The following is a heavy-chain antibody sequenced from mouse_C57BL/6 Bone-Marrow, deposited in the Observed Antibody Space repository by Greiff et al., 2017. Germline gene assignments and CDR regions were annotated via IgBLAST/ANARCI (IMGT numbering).Heavy chain of an antibody. V-gene: IGHV14-4*01. CDR3: TLPCCFDY. CDR2: IDPENGDT. CDR1: GFNIKDDY. J-gene: IGHJ2*01. D-gene: IGHD5-5*01. Sequence: VQLQQSGAELVRPGASVKLSCTASGFNIKDDYMPWVKQRPEQGLEWIGWIDPENGDTEYASKFQGKATITADTSSNTAYLQLSSLTSEDTAVYYCTLPCCFDYWGQGTTLTVSS.